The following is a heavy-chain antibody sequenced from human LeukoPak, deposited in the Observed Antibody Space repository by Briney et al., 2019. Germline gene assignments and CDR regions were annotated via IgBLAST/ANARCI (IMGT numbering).Heavy chain of an antibody. CDR2: IYDSGST. CDR1: GGSISSYY. Sequence: SETLSLTCTVSGGSISSYYWSWIRQPPGKGLEWIGYIYDSGSTNYNLSLKNRVSISVDTSTNQSSLALSSVCAADTAVYYCAKGGVDSRSWGYYYYGMDVWGQGTTVTVSS. D-gene: IGHD6-13*01. J-gene: IGHJ6*02. CDR3: AKGGVDSRSWGYYYYGMDV. V-gene: IGHV4-59*01.